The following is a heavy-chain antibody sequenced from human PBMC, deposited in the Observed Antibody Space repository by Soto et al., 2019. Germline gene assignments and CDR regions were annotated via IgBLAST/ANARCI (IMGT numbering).Heavy chain of an antibody. CDR3: ARPGSTGWFSGELDV. CDR1: GYSFTSYW. V-gene: IGHV5-51*07. CDR2: IYPGDSDT. Sequence: XDSLKVSCQCSGYSFTSYWIGLVHQMPGKGLEWMGIIYPGDSDTRYSPSFQGQVTISADKSISTAYLQWSSLKASDTAMYYCARPGSTGWFSGELDVCGQRTTVTVSS. D-gene: IGHD6-19*01. J-gene: IGHJ6*02.